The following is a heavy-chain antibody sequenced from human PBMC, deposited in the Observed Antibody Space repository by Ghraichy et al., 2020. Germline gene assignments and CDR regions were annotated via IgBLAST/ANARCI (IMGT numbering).Heavy chain of an antibody. J-gene: IGHJ5*02. CDR1: GYTFTSYG. CDR3: ARALTIFGVVPPYNWFDP. Sequence: ASVKVSCKASGYTFTSYGISWVRQAPGQGLEWMGWISAYNGNTNYAQKLQGRVTMTTDTSTSTAYMELRSLRSDDTAVYYCARALTIFGVVPPYNWFDPWGQGTLVTVSS. CDR2: ISAYNGNT. D-gene: IGHD3-3*01. V-gene: IGHV1-18*01.